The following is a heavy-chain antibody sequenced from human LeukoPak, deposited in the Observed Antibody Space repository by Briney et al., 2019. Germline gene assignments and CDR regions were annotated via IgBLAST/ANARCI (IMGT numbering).Heavy chain of an antibody. V-gene: IGHV4-4*07. J-gene: IGHJ4*02. CDR2: IYTSGST. Sequence: SETLSLTCTVSGGSISSYYWSWIRQPAGKGLEWIGRIYTSGSTNYNPSLKSRVTMSVDTSKNQFSLKLSSVTAADTAVYYCARVYCSGGSCYPDYWGQGTLVTVSS. CDR1: GGSISSYY. CDR3: ARVYCSGGSCYPDY. D-gene: IGHD2-15*01.